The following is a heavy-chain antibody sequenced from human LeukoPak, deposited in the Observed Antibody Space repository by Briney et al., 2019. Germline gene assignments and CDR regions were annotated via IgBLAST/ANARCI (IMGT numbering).Heavy chain of an antibody. CDR2: IIPIFGTA. D-gene: IGHD6-13*01. CDR3: ARDGGYSSSSSAPFDY. V-gene: IGHV1-69*13. CDR1: GGTFSSYA. J-gene: IGHJ4*02. Sequence: SVKVSCKASGGTFSSYAISWVRQAPGQGLEWMGGIIPIFGTANYAQKFQGRVTITADESTSTAYMELSSLRSEDTAVYYCARDGGYSSSSSAPFDYWGQGTLVTVSS.